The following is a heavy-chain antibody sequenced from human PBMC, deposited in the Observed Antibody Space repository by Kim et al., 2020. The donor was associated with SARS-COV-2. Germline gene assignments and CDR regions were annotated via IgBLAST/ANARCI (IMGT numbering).Heavy chain of an antibody. Sequence: SETLSLTCTVSGGSISSGSYYWSWIRQPAGKGLEWIGRIYTSGSTNYNPSLKSRVTISVDTSKNQFSLKLSSVTAADTAVYYCARSRPHYYGMDVWGQGTTVTVSS. J-gene: IGHJ6*02. CDR1: GGSISSGSYY. CDR2: IYTSGST. V-gene: IGHV4-61*02. CDR3: ARSRPHYYGMDV. D-gene: IGHD6-6*01.